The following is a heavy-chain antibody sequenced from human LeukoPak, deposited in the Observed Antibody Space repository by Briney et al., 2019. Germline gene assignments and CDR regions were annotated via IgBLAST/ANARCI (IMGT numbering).Heavy chain of an antibody. CDR1: GFTFSSYW. D-gene: IGHD3-3*01. J-gene: IGHJ4*02. Sequence: GGSLRLSCAASGFTFSSYWMSWVRQAPGKGLEWVSAISGSGGSTYYADSVKGRFTISRDNSKNTLYLQMNSLRAEDTAVYYCAKDPLPYYDFWSGYSQVGYFDYWGQGTLVTVSS. CDR3: AKDPLPYYDFWSGYSQVGYFDY. V-gene: IGHV3-23*01. CDR2: ISGSGGST.